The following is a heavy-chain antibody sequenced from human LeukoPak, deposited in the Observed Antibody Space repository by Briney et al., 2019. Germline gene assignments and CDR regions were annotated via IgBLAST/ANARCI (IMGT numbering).Heavy chain of an antibody. CDR1: GFTFSNYW. D-gene: IGHD1-26*01. CDR2: IKQDGSEK. Sequence: GGSLRLSCAASGFTFSNYWMSWVRQAPGKGLEWVANIKQDGSEKYYVDSVKGRFTISRDNAKNSLYVQMNSLRAEDTAVYYCARLRGLYSDTNRYQTALDCWGQGTLVTVSS. V-gene: IGHV3-7*01. CDR3: ARLRGLYSDTNRYQTALDC. J-gene: IGHJ4*02.